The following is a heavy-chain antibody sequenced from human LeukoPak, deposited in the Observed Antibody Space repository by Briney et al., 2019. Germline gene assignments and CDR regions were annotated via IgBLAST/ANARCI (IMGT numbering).Heavy chain of an antibody. J-gene: IGHJ4*02. CDR2: IPKDGINK. V-gene: IGHV3-30*02. Sequence: GGSLRPSCTTSGFILSNYGFHWVRQAPGKGLEWVALIRNDIPKDGINKYYADSVRGRFTISRDNSKNTVYLQMNSLRVADTAMYYCAKGDSNWGQGTLVTVSS. D-gene: IGHD6-13*01. CDR1: GFILSNYG. CDR3: AKGDSN.